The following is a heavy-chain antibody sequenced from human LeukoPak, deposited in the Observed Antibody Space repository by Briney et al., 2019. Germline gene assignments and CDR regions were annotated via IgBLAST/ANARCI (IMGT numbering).Heavy chain of an antibody. V-gene: IGHV3-53*01. D-gene: IGHD6-19*01. CDR2: IYSGGNT. CDR1: GFTVSSNY. CDR3: ARRSSGWSPPDY. J-gene: IGHJ4*02. Sequence: AGGSLRLSCAASGFTVSSNYMSWVRQAPGKGLEWVSLIYSGGNTYYADSVKGRFTISRDNSKNTLYLQMNSLRAEDTAVYYCARRSSGWSPPDYWGQGTLVTVSS.